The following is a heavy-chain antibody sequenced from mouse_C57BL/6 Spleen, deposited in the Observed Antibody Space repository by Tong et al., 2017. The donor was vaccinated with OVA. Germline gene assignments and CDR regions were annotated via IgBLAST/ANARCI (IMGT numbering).Heavy chain of an antibody. J-gene: IGHJ2*01. V-gene: IGHV1-76*01. CDR2: IYPGSGNT. D-gene: IGHD1-1*01. CDR3: AGIITTVVATDY. Sequence: VQLQESGAELVKPGASVKLSCKASGYTFTEYTIHWVKQRSGQGLEWIARIYPGSGNTYYNEKFKGKATLTADKSSSTAYMQLSSLTSEDSAVYFCAGIITTVVATDYWGQGTTLTVSS. CDR1: GYTFTEYT.